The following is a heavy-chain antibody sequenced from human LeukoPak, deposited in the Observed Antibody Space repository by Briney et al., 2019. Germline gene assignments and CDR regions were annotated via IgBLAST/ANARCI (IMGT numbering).Heavy chain of an antibody. V-gene: IGHV3-23*01. CDR2: ISGSGGST. CDR1: GFTFSSYA. Sequence: GGSLRLSCAASGFTFSSYAMSWVRQAPGKGLEWVSAISGSGGSTYYADSVKGRFTISRDNSKNTLYLQMNSLRAEDTAVYYCAKDTYYYDSSGYSGIDYWGQGTLVTVSS. D-gene: IGHD3-22*01. J-gene: IGHJ4*02. CDR3: AKDTYYYDSSGYSGIDY.